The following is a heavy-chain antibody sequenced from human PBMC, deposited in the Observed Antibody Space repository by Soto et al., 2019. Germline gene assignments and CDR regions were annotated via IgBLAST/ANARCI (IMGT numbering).Heavy chain of an antibody. D-gene: IGHD2-8*01. Sequence: SLRLSCAVAGFMFSSYAMTWVRQAPGQGLEWVSSISGSGGSTYYSDSVRRRFTISRDNSKKMLYLEMHSLKGDDTAVYYCAKDGSWCVHYYFDNWGRGPLFNV. CDR3: AKDGSWCVHYYFDN. CDR1: GFMFSSYA. J-gene: IGHJ4*02. V-gene: IGHV3-23*01. CDR2: ISGSGGST.